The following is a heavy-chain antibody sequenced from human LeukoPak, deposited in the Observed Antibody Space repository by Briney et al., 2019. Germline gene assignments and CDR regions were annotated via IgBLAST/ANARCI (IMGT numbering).Heavy chain of an antibody. CDR2: IYYTET. D-gene: IGHD7-27*01. V-gene: IGHV4-59*02. Sequence: SETLSLTCTVSGGSVSNYYWSWIRQSPGKGLEWIGYIYYTETSYNPSLKSRVTISADTSRNQFSLKLYSVTAADTAVYYCATRKLGNDYWGQGTLVTVSS. CDR3: ATRKLGNDY. J-gene: IGHJ4*02. CDR1: GGSVSNYY.